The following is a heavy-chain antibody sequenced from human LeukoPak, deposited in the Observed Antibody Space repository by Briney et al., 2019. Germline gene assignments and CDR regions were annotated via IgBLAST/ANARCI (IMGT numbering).Heavy chain of an antibody. CDR3: ARDLWFGELGDFDY. J-gene: IGHJ4*02. V-gene: IGHV3-66*01. CDR1: GFTFSSYA. Sequence: GGSLRLSCAASGFTFSSYAMSWVRQAPGKGLEWVSVIHSGGNTYYADSVKGRFTISRDNSKNTLYLQVNSLRAEDTAVYYCARDLWFGELGDFDYWGQGTLVTVSS. D-gene: IGHD3-10*01. CDR2: IHSGGNT.